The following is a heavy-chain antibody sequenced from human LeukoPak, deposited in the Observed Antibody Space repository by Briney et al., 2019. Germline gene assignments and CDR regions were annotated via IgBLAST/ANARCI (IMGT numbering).Heavy chain of an antibody. CDR1: GFTFSSYG. Sequence: GGSLRLSCAASGFTFSSYGMHWVRQAPGKGLEWVAVIWYDGSNKYYADSVKGRFTISRDNSKNTLYLQMNSLRAEDTAVYYCARGGRGCGVDYWGQGTLVTVSS. CDR2: IWYDGSNK. D-gene: IGHD3-10*01. J-gene: IGHJ4*02. V-gene: IGHV3-33*01. CDR3: ARGGRGCGVDY.